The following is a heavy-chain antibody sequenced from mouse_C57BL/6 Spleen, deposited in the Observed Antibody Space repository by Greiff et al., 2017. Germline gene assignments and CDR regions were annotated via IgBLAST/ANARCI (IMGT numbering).Heavy chain of an antibody. CDR1: GFTFSSYG. Sequence: EVMLVESGGDLVKPGGSLKLSCAASGFTFSSYGMSWVRQTPDKRLEWVATISSGGSYTYYPDSVKGRFTISRDNAKNTLYLQMSSLKSEDTAMYYCARHGTASCYFDYWGQGTTLTVSS. CDR3: ARHGTASCYFDY. CDR2: ISSGGSYT. D-gene: IGHD4-1*01. J-gene: IGHJ2*01. V-gene: IGHV5-6*01.